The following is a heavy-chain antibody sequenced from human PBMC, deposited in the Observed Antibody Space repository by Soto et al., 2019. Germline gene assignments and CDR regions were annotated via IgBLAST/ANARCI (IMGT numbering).Heavy chain of an antibody. J-gene: IGHJ4*02. Sequence: PGGSLRLSCAASGFTFNSYAMHWVRQAPGQGLEWVAVISFNGIDTYYADSVKGRVTISRDNSRSTVFLQMTSLRTEDTAVFYCARDIERTRRKHHNSVGTGNWGQGTLVTVSS. CDR2: ISFNGIDT. V-gene: IGHV3-30*04. CDR1: GFTFNSYA. D-gene: IGHD1-1*01. CDR3: ARDIERTRRKHHNSVGTGN.